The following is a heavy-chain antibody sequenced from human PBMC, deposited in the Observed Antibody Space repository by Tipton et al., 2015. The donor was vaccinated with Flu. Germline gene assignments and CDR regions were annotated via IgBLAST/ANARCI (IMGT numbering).Heavy chain of an antibody. V-gene: IGHV4-38-2*02. CDR2: IYHSGST. CDR1: GYSIGSGYY. D-gene: IGHD2-21*01. J-gene: IGHJ4*02. Sequence: TLSLTCTVSGYSIGSGYYWVWIRQPPGKGLEWIGSIYHSGSTYYNPSLKSRVTISVDTSKNQFSLKLSSVTAADTAVYYCARVTSEPILWWYFDYWGQGTLVTVSS. CDR3: ARVTSEPILWWYFDY.